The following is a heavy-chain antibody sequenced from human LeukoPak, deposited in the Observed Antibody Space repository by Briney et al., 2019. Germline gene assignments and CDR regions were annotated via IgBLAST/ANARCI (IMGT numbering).Heavy chain of an antibody. CDR2: IYLSGST. CDR3: ARDTYSSGSYHYSYYMGV. CDR1: GGSISSYY. Sequence: SETLSLTCTVSGGSISSYYWSWIRQPAGKGLEWIGRIYLSGSTNYNPSLKSRVTMSIDTYKSQFSLTPRSVTAADTAVYYCARDTYSSGSYHYSYYMGVWGKGTTVTISS. J-gene: IGHJ6*03. V-gene: IGHV4-4*07. D-gene: IGHD3-10*01.